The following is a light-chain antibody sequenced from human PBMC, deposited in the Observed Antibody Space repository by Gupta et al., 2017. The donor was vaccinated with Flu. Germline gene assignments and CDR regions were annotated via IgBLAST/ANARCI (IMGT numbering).Light chain of an antibody. J-gene: IGKJ3*01. CDR3: QQYANLPPF. CDR1: QDISNY. V-gene: IGKV1-33*01. Sequence: VDKGTITCQASQDISNYLKWYQQKPGKDPNHLIYDASNLETGVPSRFSGGGSGTDFTIPISSLQPPDIATYYYQQYANLPPFFGPGTKVEIK. CDR2: DAS.